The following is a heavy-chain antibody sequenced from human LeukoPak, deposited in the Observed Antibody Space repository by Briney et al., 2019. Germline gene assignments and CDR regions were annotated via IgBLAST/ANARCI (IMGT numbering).Heavy chain of an antibody. J-gene: IGHJ4*02. V-gene: IGHV4-4*07. Sequence: LETLSLTCTVSGGSISSYHWSWIRQPAGKGLEWIGHININEGPKYNPSLRSRVTMTADTSRNQFSLRLSSVTAADTAVYYCARDGNSYGPDFDYWGQGTLVTVSS. D-gene: IGHD3-16*01. CDR1: GGSISSYH. CDR2: ININEGP. CDR3: ARDGNSYGPDFDY.